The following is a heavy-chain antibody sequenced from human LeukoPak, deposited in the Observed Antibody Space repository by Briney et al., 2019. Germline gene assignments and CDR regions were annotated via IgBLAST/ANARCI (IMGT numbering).Heavy chain of an antibody. CDR1: GGSLNTFY. Sequence: PSETLSLTCTVSGGSLNTFYWSWIRQPPGKGLEWIGYIYYSGSTNYNPSLKSRVTISVDTSKNQFSLKLSSVTAADTAVYYCARGRENSYENFDYWGQGTLVTVSS. CDR3: ARGRENSYENFDY. CDR2: IYYSGST. V-gene: IGHV4-59*08. D-gene: IGHD5-18*01. J-gene: IGHJ4*02.